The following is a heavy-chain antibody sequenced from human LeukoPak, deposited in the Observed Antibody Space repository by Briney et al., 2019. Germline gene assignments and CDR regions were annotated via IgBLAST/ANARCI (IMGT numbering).Heavy chain of an antibody. CDR2: ISSSSSYI. V-gene: IGHV3-21*01. CDR1: GFTFSSYS. J-gene: IGHJ4*02. D-gene: IGHD3-22*01. Sequence: GGSLRLSCAASGFTFSSYSMNWVRQAPGKGLEWVSSISSSSSYIYYADSVKGRFTISRGNAKNSLYLQMNSLRAEDTAVYYCARDLGYDSSGYPGGYFDYWGQGTLVTVSS. CDR3: ARDLGYDSSGYPGGYFDY.